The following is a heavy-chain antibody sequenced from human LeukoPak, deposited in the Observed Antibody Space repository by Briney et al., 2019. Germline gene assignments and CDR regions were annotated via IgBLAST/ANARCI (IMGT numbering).Heavy chain of an antibody. J-gene: IGHJ4*02. V-gene: IGHV3-53*01. CDR3: AVCSGDCYD. CDR1: GFTVSSNY. Sequence: GGSLRLSCAASGFTVSSNYMNWVRQAPGKGLEWVSVTYSGGNTYYADSVMGRFAISKNNSKNTLYLQMNSLRAEDTAVYYCAVCSGDCYDWGQGTLVTVSS. D-gene: IGHD2-21*02. CDR2: TYSGGNT.